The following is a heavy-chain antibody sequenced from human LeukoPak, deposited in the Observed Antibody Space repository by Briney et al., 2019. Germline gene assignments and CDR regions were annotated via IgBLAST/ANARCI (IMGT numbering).Heavy chain of an antibody. D-gene: IGHD6-19*01. CDR1: GFSFRDYA. Sequence: PGGSLRLSCAVSGFSFRDYAMSWVRQAPGKGLEWVSAITGPGEGTFYADSVKGRFTISRDNSKDILILQMNSLRAEDTAVYYCAKRIYGWYQIDYWGQGTLVTVSS. J-gene: IGHJ4*02. V-gene: IGHV3-23*01. CDR2: ITGPGEGT. CDR3: AKRIYGWYQIDY.